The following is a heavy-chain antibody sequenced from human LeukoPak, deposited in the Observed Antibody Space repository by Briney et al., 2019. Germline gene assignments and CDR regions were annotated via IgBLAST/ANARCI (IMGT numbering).Heavy chain of an antibody. CDR3: AREGDYNWNYFDY. CDR1: GFTFSSYW. Sequence: GGSLRLSCAASGFTFSSYWMHWVRQAPGKGLVWVSRINSDGSSTSYADSVKGRFTISRDNAKNTLYLQMNSLRAEDTAAYYCAREGDYNWNYFDYWGQGTLVTVSS. V-gene: IGHV3-74*01. D-gene: IGHD1-20*01. J-gene: IGHJ4*02. CDR2: INSDGSST.